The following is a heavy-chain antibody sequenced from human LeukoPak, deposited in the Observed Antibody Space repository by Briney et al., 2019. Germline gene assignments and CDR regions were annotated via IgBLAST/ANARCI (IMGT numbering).Heavy chain of an antibody. J-gene: IGHJ4*02. Sequence: PGGSLILSCAASGFTYSSYEMNWVRQAPGKGLEWVSYISSSGSTIYYADSVKGRFTISRDNAKNSLYLQMNSLRAEDTAVYYCARVSSVAAAGIPDYWGQGTLVTVSS. CDR2: ISSSGSTI. CDR3: ARVSSVAAAGIPDY. CDR1: GFTYSSYE. D-gene: IGHD6-13*01. V-gene: IGHV3-48*03.